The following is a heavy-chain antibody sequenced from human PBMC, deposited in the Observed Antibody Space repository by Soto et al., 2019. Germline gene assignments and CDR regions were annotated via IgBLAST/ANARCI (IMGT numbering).Heavy chain of an antibody. D-gene: IGHD6-19*01. V-gene: IGHV1-2*02. J-gene: IGHJ4*02. CDR2: INPTSGGT. CDR3: SRASAVGGGSSNPLPYDY. CDR1: GYTFTDYY. Sequence: ASVKVSCKASGYTFTDYYVHWVRQAPGQGLEWMGWINPTSGGTSYAQNFQGRVTMTRDTSISTAHMELSSLTSDDTAVYNCSRASAVGGGSSNPLPYDYWGQRTLVTVSS.